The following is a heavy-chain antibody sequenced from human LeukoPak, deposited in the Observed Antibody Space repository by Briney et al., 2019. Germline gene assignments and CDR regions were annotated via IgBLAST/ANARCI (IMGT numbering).Heavy chain of an antibody. J-gene: IGHJ5*02. CDR3: ARGFRGRKRFDP. CDR1: GFTFSSYE. Sequence: GGSLRLSCAASGFTFSSYEMNWVRQAPGKGLEWVSYISSSGSTIYYADSVKGRFTISRDNAKNSLYLQMNSLRAEDTAVYYCARGFRGRKRFDPWGRGTLVTVSS. D-gene: IGHD3-16*01. V-gene: IGHV3-48*03. CDR2: ISSSGSTI.